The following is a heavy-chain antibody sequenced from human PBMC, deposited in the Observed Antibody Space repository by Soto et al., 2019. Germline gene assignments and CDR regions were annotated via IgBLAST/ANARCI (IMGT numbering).Heavy chain of an antibody. V-gene: IGHV3-33*01. CDR2: IWYDGSNK. CDR1: GFTFSSYG. D-gene: IGHD3-10*01. J-gene: IGHJ4*02. Sequence: GGSLRLSCAASGFTFSSYGMHWVRQAPGKGLEWVAVIWYDGSNKYYADSVKGRFTISRDNSKNTLYLQMNSLRAEDTAVYYCARDRYGSGSYIVYWGQGTLVTVSS. CDR3: ARDRYGSGSYIVY.